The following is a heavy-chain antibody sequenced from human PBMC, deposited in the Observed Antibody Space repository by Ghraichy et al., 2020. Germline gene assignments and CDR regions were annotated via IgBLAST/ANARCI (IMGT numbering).Heavy chain of an antibody. Sequence: ASVKVSCKASGYTFTSYYMHWVRQAPGQGLEWMGIINPSGGSTSYAQKFQGRVTMTRDTSTNTVYMELSSLRSEDTAVYYCARAMYQLKGMDVWGQGTTVTVSS. CDR2: INPSGGST. CDR1: GYTFTSYY. V-gene: IGHV1-46*01. CDR3: ARAMYQLKGMDV. D-gene: IGHD2-2*01. J-gene: IGHJ6*02.